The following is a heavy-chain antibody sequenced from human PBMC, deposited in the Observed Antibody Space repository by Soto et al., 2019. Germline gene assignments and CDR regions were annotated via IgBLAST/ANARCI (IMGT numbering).Heavy chain of an antibody. V-gene: IGHV1-3*01. CDR2: INAGNGNT. CDR3: ARAPQQLLTNWFDP. J-gene: IGHJ5*02. CDR1: GYTFTSYA. Sequence: ASVKVSCKASGYTFTSYAMHWVRQAPGQRLEWMGWINAGNGNTKYSQKFQGRVTITRDTSASTAYMELSSLRSEDTAVYYCARAPQQLLTNWFDPWGQGTLVTVSS. D-gene: IGHD6-13*01.